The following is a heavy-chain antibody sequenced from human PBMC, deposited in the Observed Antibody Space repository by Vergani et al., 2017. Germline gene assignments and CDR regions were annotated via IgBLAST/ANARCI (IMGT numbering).Heavy chain of an antibody. D-gene: IGHD7-27*01. J-gene: IGHJ4*02. CDR1: GFTVSSHY. CDR3: ARVVWGYFDY. Sequence: EVQLVESGGGLVQPGGSLRLSCAASGFTVSSHYMSWVRQAPGKGLEWVSVIYSGGSTYYADSLKGRLTISRRNSKNTLYLQMNSLRAEDTAVYYCARVVWGYFDYWGQGTLVTVSS. V-gene: IGHV3-53*04. CDR2: IYSGGST.